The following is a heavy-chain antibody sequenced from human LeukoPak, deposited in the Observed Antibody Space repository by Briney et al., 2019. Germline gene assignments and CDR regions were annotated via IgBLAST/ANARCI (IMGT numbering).Heavy chain of an antibody. CDR1: GYTFTGYY. D-gene: IGHD4/OR15-4a*01. J-gene: IGHJ6*03. Sequence: ASVKLSCKASGYTFTGYYMHWVRQAPGQGLEWMGWINPNSGGTNYAQKFQGRVTMTRDTSISTAYMELSRLRSDDTAVYYCARGENANYGGLRVYYYYYMDVWGKGTTVTVSS. CDR2: INPNSGGT. CDR3: ARGENANYGGLRVYYYYYMDV. V-gene: IGHV1-2*02.